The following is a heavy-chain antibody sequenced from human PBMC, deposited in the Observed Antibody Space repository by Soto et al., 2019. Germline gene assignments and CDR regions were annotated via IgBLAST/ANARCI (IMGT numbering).Heavy chain of an antibody. Sequence: QVQLVESGGGVVQPGKSLRLSCAASGFTFSTYGMHWVRQAPGKGLEWVAVIWYDGSNKYHGDSLKGRFTISRDNSKNTLYLQINNLSAADTAVYYCGRDGALGDTAVVDSWGQGTLVTVSS. D-gene: IGHD5-18*01. CDR3: GRDGALGDTAVVDS. CDR2: IWYDGSNK. V-gene: IGHV3-33*01. J-gene: IGHJ4*02. CDR1: GFTFSTYG.